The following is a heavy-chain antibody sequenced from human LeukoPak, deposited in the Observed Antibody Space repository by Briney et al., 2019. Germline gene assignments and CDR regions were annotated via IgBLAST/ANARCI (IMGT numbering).Heavy chain of an antibody. J-gene: IGHJ4*02. CDR1: GFTFSNYW. D-gene: IGHD3-3*01. Sequence: GGSLRLSCAASGFTFSNYWMHWVRQAPGKGLVWVSRINSDGINTSYADSVKGRFTISRDNSKNTLYLQMNSLRAEDTAVYYCAKGRITIFGVVEYWGQGTLVTVSS. CDR2: INSDGINT. CDR3: AKGRITIFGVVEY. V-gene: IGHV3-74*01.